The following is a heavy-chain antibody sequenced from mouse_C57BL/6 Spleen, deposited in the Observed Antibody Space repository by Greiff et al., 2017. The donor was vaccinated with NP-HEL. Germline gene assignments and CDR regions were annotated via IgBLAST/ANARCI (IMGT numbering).Heavy chain of an antibody. J-gene: IGHJ4*01. CDR2: ISSGSSTI. CDR1: GFTFSDYG. CDR3: AISYYYGSSYLYYAMDY. V-gene: IGHV5-17*01. Sequence: DVMLVESGGGLVKPGGSLKLSCAASGFTFSDYGMHWVRQAPEKGLEWVAYISSGSSTIYYADTVKGRFTISRDNAKNTLFLQMTSLRSEDTAMYYCAISYYYGSSYLYYAMDYWGQGTSVTVSS. D-gene: IGHD1-1*01.